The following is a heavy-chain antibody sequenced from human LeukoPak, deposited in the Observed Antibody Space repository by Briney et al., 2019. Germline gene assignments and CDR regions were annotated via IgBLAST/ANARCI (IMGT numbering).Heavy chain of an antibody. V-gene: IGHV4-4*07. CDR2: IYTGGST. CDR3: ARDSSSQGYFDY. J-gene: IGHJ4*02. D-gene: IGHD6-13*01. CDR1: GGSISSYY. Sequence: SETLSLTCTVSGGSISSYYWSWIRQPAGKGLEWIGRIYTGGSTNYNPSLKSRVTMSVDTSKNQFSLKLSSVTAADTAVYYCARDSSSQGYFDYWGQGTLVTVSS.